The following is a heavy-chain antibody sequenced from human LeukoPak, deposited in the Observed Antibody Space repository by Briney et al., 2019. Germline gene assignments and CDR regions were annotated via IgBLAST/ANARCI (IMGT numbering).Heavy chain of an antibody. Sequence: PSETLSLTCAVYGGSFSGYYWSWIRQPPGKGLEWIGEINHSGGTNYNPSLKSRVTISVDTSKNQFSLKLSSVTAADTAVYYCASVILGMAVAGTDNWFDPWGQGTLVTVSS. CDR2: INHSGGT. J-gene: IGHJ5*02. CDR1: GGSFSGYY. V-gene: IGHV4-34*01. CDR3: ASVILGMAVAGTDNWFDP. D-gene: IGHD6-19*01.